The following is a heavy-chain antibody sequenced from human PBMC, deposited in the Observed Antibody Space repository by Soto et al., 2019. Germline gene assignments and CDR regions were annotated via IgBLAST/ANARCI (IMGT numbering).Heavy chain of an antibody. D-gene: IGHD3-16*01. CDR2: TYYRSKWYN. V-gene: IGHV6-1*01. Sequence: SQTLSLTCAISGDSVSSNSAAWNWIRQSPSRGLEWLGRTYYRSKWYNDYAVSVKSRITINPDTSKNQFSLQLNSVTPEDTAVYYCARGQAYDYVCGTIIPAAFDIWGQGTMVTVS. CDR1: GDSVSSNSAA. J-gene: IGHJ3*02. CDR3: ARGQAYDYVCGTIIPAAFDI.